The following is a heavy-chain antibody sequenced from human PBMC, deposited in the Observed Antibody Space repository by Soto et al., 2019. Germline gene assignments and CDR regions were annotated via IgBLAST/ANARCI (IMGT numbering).Heavy chain of an antibody. CDR2: IIPILGIA. CDR1: GGTFSSYT. J-gene: IGHJ6*02. D-gene: IGHD3-3*01. Sequence: SVKVSCKASGGTFSSYTISWVRQAPGQGLEWMGRIIPILGIANYAQKFQGRVTITADKSTSTAYMELSSLRSEDTAVYYCARDQYYDLWSGYYRNYYYGMDVWGQGTTVTVSS. V-gene: IGHV1-69*04. CDR3: ARDQYYDLWSGYYRNYYYGMDV.